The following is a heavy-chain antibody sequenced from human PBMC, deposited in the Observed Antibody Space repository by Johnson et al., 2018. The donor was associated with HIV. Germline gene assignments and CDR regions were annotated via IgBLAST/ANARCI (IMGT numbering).Heavy chain of an antibody. CDR3: ATFGGGSFHAFDI. CDR2: IKQDGSEK. Sequence: MLLVESGGGVVQPGRSLRASCAASGFGFSRYVMHWVRQAPGKGLEWVANIKQDGSEKYYVDSVKGRFTISRDNAKNSLYLQMNSLRAEDTAVYYCATFGGGSFHAFDIWGQGTMVTVSS. J-gene: IGHJ3*02. V-gene: IGHV3-7*05. D-gene: IGHD1-26*01. CDR1: GFGFSRYV.